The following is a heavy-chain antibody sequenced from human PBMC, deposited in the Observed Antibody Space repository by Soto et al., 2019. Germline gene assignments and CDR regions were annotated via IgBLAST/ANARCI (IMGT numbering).Heavy chain of an antibody. V-gene: IGHV3-11*01. CDR2: ISSSGSTI. Sequence: GGSLRLSCAASGFTFSDYYMSWIRQAPGKGLEWVSYISSSGSTIYYADSVKGRFTISRDNAKNSLYLQMNSLRAEDTAVYYCARVAIIAAAGTFWFDPWGQGTLVTVSS. CDR1: GFTFSDYY. D-gene: IGHD6-13*01. CDR3: ARVAIIAAAGTFWFDP. J-gene: IGHJ5*02.